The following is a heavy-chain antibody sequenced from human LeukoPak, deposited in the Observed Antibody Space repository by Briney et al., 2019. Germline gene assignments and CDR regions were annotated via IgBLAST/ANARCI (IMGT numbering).Heavy chain of an antibody. V-gene: IGHV4-4*07. CDR2: ISTSGST. CDR3: ARDSRSSINWFDP. CDR1: GGSINLYY. J-gene: IGHJ5*02. Sequence: PSETLSLTCTVSGGSINLYYWSWIRQPAGKGLEWNGRISTSGSTNYNPSLKSGVTMSVDTSKNQFSLKLSSVTAADTAMYYCARDSRSSINWFDPWGQGTLVTVSS. D-gene: IGHD2-2*01.